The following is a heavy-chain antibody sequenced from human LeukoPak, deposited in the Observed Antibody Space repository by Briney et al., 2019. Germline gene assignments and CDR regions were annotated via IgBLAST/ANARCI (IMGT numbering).Heavy chain of an antibody. J-gene: IGHJ4*02. CDR1: GLTFSSYA. D-gene: IGHD2/OR15-2a*01. CDR3: AKLSSNYFDC. Sequence: GGSLRLSCAASGLTFSSYAVTWVRQAPGKGLEWVSSISGSAASTYYADSVKSRFTISRDNSKNTLSLQMNSLRAEDTAVYYCAKLSSNYFDCWGQGTLVTVSS. CDR2: ISGSAAST. V-gene: IGHV3-23*01.